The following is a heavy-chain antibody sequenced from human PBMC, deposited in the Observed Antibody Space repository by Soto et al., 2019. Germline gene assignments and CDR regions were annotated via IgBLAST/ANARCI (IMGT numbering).Heavy chain of an antibody. CDR2: ISAYNGNT. D-gene: IGHD1-26*01. Sequence: QVQLVQSGAEVKKPGASVKVSCKASGYTFTSYGISWVRQAPGQGLEWMGWISAYNGNTNYAQKLQGRVTITTDTSTSTAYMELRSLRSDDTAVYYCARDLEGYSGSQRYWGLFDYWGQGTLVTVSS. V-gene: IGHV1-18*04. CDR1: GYTFTSYG. J-gene: IGHJ4*02. CDR3: ARDLEGYSGSQRYWGLFDY.